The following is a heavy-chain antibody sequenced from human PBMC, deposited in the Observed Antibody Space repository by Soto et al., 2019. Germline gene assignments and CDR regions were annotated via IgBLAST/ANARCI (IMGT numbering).Heavy chain of an antibody. CDR2: IDPIDSYT. V-gene: IGHV5-10-1*01. Sequence: GELLRISCQGSGYNCASYGSSWVRQMPGKGLEWMGRIDPIDSYTNYSPSFQGHVTISADKSISTAYLQWSSLKASDTAMYYCARRYCSSASCPRNYYGMDVWGQGTTVTVSS. J-gene: IGHJ6*02. CDR1: GYNCASYG. D-gene: IGHD2-2*01. CDR3: ARRYCSSASCPRNYYGMDV.